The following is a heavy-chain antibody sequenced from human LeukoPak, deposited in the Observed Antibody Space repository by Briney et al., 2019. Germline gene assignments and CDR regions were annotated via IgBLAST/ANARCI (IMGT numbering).Heavy chain of an antibody. CDR3: ARQGRDAYYYYYYMDV. D-gene: IGHD2-2*01. J-gene: IGHJ6*03. CDR2: IYYSGST. CDR1: GGFIRSSSYY. Sequence: SETLSLTCSVSGGFIRSSSYYWGWFRQPPGKGLEWIGTIYYSGSTYYNPSLKSRVTISVDTSKNQFSLKLSSVTAADTAVYYCARQGRDAYYYYYYMDVWGKGTTVTVSS. V-gene: IGHV4-39*01.